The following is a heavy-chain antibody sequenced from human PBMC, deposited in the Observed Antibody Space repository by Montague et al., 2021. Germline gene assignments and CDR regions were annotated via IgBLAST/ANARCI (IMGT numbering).Heavy chain of an antibody. CDR3: AKNRAAPGRSSFDY. D-gene: IGHD6-13*01. Sequence: SLIPSCAASGFTFSGYAMSWVRQAPGKGLEWVSGTSATGGGTFYADSVKGRFIISRDNSKNTLFLQMNSLRADDTAVYYCAKNRAAPGRSSFDYWGQGTLVTVSS. CDR1: GFTFSGYA. J-gene: IGHJ4*02. V-gene: IGHV3-23*01. CDR2: TSATGGGT.